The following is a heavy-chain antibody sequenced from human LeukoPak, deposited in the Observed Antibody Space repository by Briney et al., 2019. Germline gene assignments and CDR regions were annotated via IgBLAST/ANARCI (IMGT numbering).Heavy chain of an antibody. CDR2: IIPIFGTA. CDR1: GGTFSIYA. J-gene: IGHJ4*02. CDR3: ARDLVPAAIFKPEDTYYFDY. Sequence: GSSVKVSYTASGGTFSIYAISWVRQAPGQGLEWMGRIIPIFGTANYAQKFQGRVTITADKSTSTAYMELSSLRSEDTAVYYCARDLVPAAIFKPEDTYYFDYWGQGTLVTVSS. V-gene: IGHV1-69*06. D-gene: IGHD2-2*01.